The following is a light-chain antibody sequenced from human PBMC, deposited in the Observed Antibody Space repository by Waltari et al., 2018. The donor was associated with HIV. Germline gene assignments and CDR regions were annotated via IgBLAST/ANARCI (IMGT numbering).Light chain of an antibody. CDR2: EVS. Sequence: QSALTQPPSVSGSPGQSVTISCTGTSSDVGSYNRVSWYQQPPGTAPKLMIYEVSNRPSGVPDRVSGSKSGNTASLTISGLQAEDEADYYCSLYTSSSTVFGGGTKLTVL. CDR3: SLYTSSSTV. CDR1: SSDVGSYNR. J-gene: IGLJ2*01. V-gene: IGLV2-18*01.